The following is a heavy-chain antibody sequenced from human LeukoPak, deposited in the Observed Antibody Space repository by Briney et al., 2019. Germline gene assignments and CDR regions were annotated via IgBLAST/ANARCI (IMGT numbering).Heavy chain of an antibody. CDR3: ARDPTYYYGSGSPTDY. V-gene: IGHV4-59*01. Sequence: PSETLSLTCTVSGGSISSYYWSWIRQSPGKGLECIGYIHYTGSTNYNPSLKSRVTISVETSKNQFSLKLKSVTAADTAVYYCARDPTYYYGSGSPTDYWGQGTLVTVSS. D-gene: IGHD3-10*01. CDR2: IHYTGST. J-gene: IGHJ4*02. CDR1: GGSISSYY.